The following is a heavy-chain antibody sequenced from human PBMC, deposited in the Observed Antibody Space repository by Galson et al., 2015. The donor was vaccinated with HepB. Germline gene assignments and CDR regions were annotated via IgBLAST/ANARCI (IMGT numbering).Heavy chain of an antibody. CDR2: ISSSSSYI. CDR1: GFIFSSYS. J-gene: IGHJ4*02. Sequence: LRLSCAASGFIFSSYSMNWVRQAPGKGLEWVSSISSSSSYIYYADSVKGRFTISRDNAKNSLYLQMNSLRAEDTAVYYCARSGLVSKQWLVRGDFDYWGQGTLVTVSS. V-gene: IGHV3-21*01. D-gene: IGHD6-19*01. CDR3: ARSGLVSKQWLVRGDFDY.